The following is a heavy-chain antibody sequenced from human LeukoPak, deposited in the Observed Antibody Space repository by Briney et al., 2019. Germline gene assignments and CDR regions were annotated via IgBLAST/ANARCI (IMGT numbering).Heavy chain of an antibody. CDR2: FSYSGST. J-gene: IGHJ4*02. V-gene: IGHV4-59*01. D-gene: IGHD1-26*01. CDR3: ARMYSGTSYYFDF. CDR1: GVSISDYH. Sequence: SETLSLTCSVSGVSISDYHWIWIRQPPAKGLEWMGYFSYSGSTRYNPSLKSRVTMLVDTSKNQFSLRLISVAAADTAVYYCARMYSGTSYYFDFWGQGTLVTVSS.